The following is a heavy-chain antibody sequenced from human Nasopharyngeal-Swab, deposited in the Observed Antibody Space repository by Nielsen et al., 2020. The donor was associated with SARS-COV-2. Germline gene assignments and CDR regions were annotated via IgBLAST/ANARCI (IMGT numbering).Heavy chain of an antibody. D-gene: IGHD3-10*01. Sequence: SETLSLTCTVSGGSISSGGYYWSWIRQHPGKGLEWIGYIYYSGSTNYNPSLKSRVTISVDTSKNQFSLKLNSVTAADTAVYYCARGTNYYGSGDIWGQGTMVTVSS. CDR1: GGSISSGGYY. J-gene: IGHJ3*02. V-gene: IGHV4-61*08. CDR2: IYYSGST. CDR3: ARGTNYYGSGDI.